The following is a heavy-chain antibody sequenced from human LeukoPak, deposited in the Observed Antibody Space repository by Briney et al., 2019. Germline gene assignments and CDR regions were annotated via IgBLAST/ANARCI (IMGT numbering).Heavy chain of an antibody. V-gene: IGHV4-61*02. Sequence: PSQTLSLTCTVSGGSISSGSYYWSWIRQPAGKGLEWIGRIYTSGSTNYNPSLKSRVTISVDTSKNQFSLKLSSVTAADTAVYYCARGVNYYDSSGVDYWGQGTLVTVSS. J-gene: IGHJ4*02. CDR2: IYTSGST. D-gene: IGHD3-22*01. CDR3: ARGVNYYDSSGVDY. CDR1: GGSISSGSYY.